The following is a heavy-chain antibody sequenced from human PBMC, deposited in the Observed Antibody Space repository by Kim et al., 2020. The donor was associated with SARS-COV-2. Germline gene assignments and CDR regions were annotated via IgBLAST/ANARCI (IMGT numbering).Heavy chain of an antibody. CDR2: IAYDGSAK. D-gene: IGHD5-18*01. CDR1: GFTFSSYG. Sequence: GGSLRLSCAASGFTFSSYGMHWVRQAPGKGLEWVGVIAYDGSAKYYADSVKGRFTISRDSSKNTLYLHMNSLGTEDTAVYYCAKESGTGYNYNSYFDYWG. V-gene: IGHV3-30*18. CDR3: AKESGTGYNYNSYFDY. J-gene: IGHJ4*01.